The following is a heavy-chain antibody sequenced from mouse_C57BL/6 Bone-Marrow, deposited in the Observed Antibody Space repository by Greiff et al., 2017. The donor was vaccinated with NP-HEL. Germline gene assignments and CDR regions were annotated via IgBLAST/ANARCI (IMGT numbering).Heavy chain of an antibody. D-gene: IGHD2-3*01. CDR2: IDPETGGT. V-gene: IGHV1-15*01. CDR1: GYTFTDYE. Sequence: VQLVESGAELVRPGASVTLSCKASGYTFTDYEMHWVKQTPVHGLEWIGAIDPETGGTAYNQKFKGKAILTADKSSSTAYMELRSLTSEDSAVYYCTRWLLFDYWGQGTALTVSS. CDR3: TRWLLFDY. J-gene: IGHJ2*01.